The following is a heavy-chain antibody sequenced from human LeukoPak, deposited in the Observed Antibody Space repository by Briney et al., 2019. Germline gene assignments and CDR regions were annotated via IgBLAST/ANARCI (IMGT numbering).Heavy chain of an antibody. CDR2: IKQDGTEK. Sequence: GGSLRRSCAASGFIFSGFWMTWVRQAPGKGLEWVANIKQDGTEKYYVDSVKGRFTISRDNAKNSLYLQMYSLRVEDTAVYYCVRGKADDYWGQGTLVTVSS. J-gene: IGHJ4*02. V-gene: IGHV3-7*03. CDR3: VRGKADDY. CDR1: GFIFSGFW.